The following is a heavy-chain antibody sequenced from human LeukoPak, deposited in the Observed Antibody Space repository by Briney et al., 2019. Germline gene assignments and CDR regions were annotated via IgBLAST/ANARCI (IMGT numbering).Heavy chain of an antibody. D-gene: IGHD3-22*01. J-gene: IGHJ3*02. Sequence: PGGSLRLSCAASGFTFSNYGMHWDRQVPGKGLEWVAAIWFDGIRKYYADSVKGRLTISRDNSKNTLYLQMNSLRAEDTAVYYCARDLEDSSPFGAFDMWGRGTMVTVSS. CDR2: IWFDGIRK. CDR1: GFTFSNYG. CDR3: ARDLEDSSPFGAFDM. V-gene: IGHV3-33*01.